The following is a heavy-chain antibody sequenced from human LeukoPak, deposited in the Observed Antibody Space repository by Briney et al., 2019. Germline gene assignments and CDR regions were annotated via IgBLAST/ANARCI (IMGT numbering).Heavy chain of an antibody. D-gene: IGHD4-23*01. CDR2: INPNSAGT. J-gene: IGHJ4*02. Sequence: ASVKVSCKASGYTFTGYYVHWVRQAPGQGLEWMGWINPNSAGTNYAQKFQGRVTMTRDTSISTAYMELSRLRSDDTAVYYCARDYGGNSPYGYWGQGTLVTVSS. V-gene: IGHV1-2*02. CDR3: ARDYGGNSPYGY. CDR1: GYTFTGYY.